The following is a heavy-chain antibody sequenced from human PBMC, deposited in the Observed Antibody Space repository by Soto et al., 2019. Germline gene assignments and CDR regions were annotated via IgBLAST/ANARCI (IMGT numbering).Heavy chain of an antibody. CDR2: IYYSGST. CDR3: ERLFRIAARQSWLDP. Sequence: SETLSLTCTVSGGSISSSSYYWGWIRQPPGKGLEWIGSIYYSGSTYYNPSLKSRVTISVDTSKNQFSLKLSSVTAADTAVYYCERLFRIAARQSWLDPSGQGTLVTVSS. CDR1: GGSISSSSYY. D-gene: IGHD6-6*01. J-gene: IGHJ5*02. V-gene: IGHV4-39*01.